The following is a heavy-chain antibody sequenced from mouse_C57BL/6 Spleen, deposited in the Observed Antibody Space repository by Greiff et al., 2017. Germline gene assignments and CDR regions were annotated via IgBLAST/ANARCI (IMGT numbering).Heavy chain of an antibody. Sequence: EVQLQQSGPELVKPGASVKISCKASGYTFTDYYMNWVKQSHGKSLEWIGDINPNNGGTSYNQKFKGKATLTVDKSSSTAYMELRSLTSEDSAVYYCALYYGSSYAGYYFDYWGQGTTLTVSS. CDR1: GYTFTDYY. CDR3: ALYYGSSYAGYYFDY. CDR2: INPNNGGT. J-gene: IGHJ2*01. V-gene: IGHV1-26*01. D-gene: IGHD1-1*01.